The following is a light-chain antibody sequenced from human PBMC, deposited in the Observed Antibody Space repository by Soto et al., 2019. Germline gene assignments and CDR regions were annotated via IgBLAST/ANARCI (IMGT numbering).Light chain of an antibody. CDR3: SSYTRSSTLV. V-gene: IGLV2-14*01. Sequence: QSALTQPASVSGSPGQSITISCTGTSSDVGGYNYVSWYQQHPGKAPKLMIYDVSNRPSGVSNRFSGSKSGNTASLTISGLQAEDAADYYCSSYTRSSTLVFGGATRLTVL. J-gene: IGLJ2*01. CDR1: SSDVGGYNY. CDR2: DVS.